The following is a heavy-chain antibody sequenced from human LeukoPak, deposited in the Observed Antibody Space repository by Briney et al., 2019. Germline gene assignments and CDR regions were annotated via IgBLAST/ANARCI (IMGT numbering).Heavy chain of an antibody. Sequence: ASVTVSCKVSGYTLTELSMHWVRQAPGKGLEWMGGFDPEDGETIYAQKFQGRVTMTEDTSTDTAYMELSSLRSEDTAVYYCATSSGWYFRILDYWGQGTLVTVSS. V-gene: IGHV1-24*01. D-gene: IGHD6-19*01. J-gene: IGHJ4*02. CDR2: FDPEDGET. CDR1: GYTLTELS. CDR3: ATSSGWYFRILDY.